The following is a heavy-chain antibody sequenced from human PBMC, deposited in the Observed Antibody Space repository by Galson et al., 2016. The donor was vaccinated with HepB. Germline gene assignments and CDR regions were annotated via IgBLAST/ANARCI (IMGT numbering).Heavy chain of an antibody. CDR2: IYWDDDK. Sequence: PALVKPTQTLTLTCTFSGFSLTTSGVHVGWIRQPPGTALEWLAVIYWDDDKRYSPSLKSRLTITKDTSKNQVVLTMTNLDPVDTATYYCAHSSRIAAAWDYWGQGTLVTVSS. CDR1: GFSLTTSGVH. V-gene: IGHV2-5*02. D-gene: IGHD6-13*01. J-gene: IGHJ4*02. CDR3: AHSSRIAAAWDY.